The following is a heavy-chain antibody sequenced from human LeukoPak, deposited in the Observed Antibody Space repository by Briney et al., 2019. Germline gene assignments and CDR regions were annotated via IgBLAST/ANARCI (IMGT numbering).Heavy chain of an antibody. CDR3: ARDGYTYGSFDY. V-gene: IGHV4-59*08. CDR2: IYYIGGT. Sequence: SETLSLTCTVSGGSLTNYYWAWIRQPPGKGLEWIGYIYYIGGTKYNPSLKSRLTISVDSSKSQFSLILSSVTAADTAVYYCARDGYTYGSFDYWGQGTLVTVSS. CDR1: GGSLTNYY. D-gene: IGHD5-18*01. J-gene: IGHJ4*02.